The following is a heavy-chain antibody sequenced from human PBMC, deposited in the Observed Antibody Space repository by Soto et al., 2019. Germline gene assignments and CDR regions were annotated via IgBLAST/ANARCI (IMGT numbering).Heavy chain of an antibody. CDR2: IGTSGSYI. Sequence: EVPLVESGGGLVQPGGSLRLSCAVSGFIFSRYSMNWVRQAPGKGLEWVSSIGTSGSYIYDTDSVKGRFTISRDNTKDSLYLQMNSLRAEDTAIYYCARGSAFIGLDYWGQGTPVTVSS. D-gene: IGHD1-26*01. CDR1: GFIFSRYS. CDR3: ARGSAFIGLDY. V-gene: IGHV3-21*01. J-gene: IGHJ4*02.